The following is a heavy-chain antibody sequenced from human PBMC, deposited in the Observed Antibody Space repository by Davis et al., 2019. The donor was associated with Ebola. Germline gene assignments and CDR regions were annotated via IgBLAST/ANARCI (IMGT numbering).Heavy chain of an antibody. CDR3: ARDSSGWYYFDY. CDR2: MNPNSGNT. D-gene: IGHD6-19*01. V-gene: IGHV1-8*01. CDR1: GYTFTSYD. J-gene: IGHJ4*02. Sequence: AASVKVSCKASGYTFTSYDINWVRQATGQGLEWMGWMNPNSGNTGYAQNFQGRVTITRDTSASTAYMELSSLRSEDTAVYYCARDSSGWYYFDYWGQGTLVTVSS.